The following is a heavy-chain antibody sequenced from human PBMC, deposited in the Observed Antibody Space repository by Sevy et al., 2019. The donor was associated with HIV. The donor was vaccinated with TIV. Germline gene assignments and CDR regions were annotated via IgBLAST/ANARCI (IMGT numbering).Heavy chain of an antibody. J-gene: IGHJ4*02. CDR1: GFIFSDYN. D-gene: IGHD3-22*01. Sequence: GGSLRLSCAASGFIFSDYNMAWVRQAPGKGLEWISYVSRGGYTIYYADSVEGRFSISRDDAKDSLFLQMDSLRAEDTAFYYCAGGAHYDDADWGFDYWGQGALVTVSS. V-gene: IGHV3-11*01. CDR3: AGGAHYDDADWGFDY. CDR2: VSRGGYTI.